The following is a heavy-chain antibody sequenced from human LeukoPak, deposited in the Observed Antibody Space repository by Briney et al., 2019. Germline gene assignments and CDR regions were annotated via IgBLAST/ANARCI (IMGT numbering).Heavy chain of an antibody. CDR3: ARRDSSGWTQADAFDI. CDR1: GGSISSGGYY. CDR2: IYYSGST. V-gene: IGHV4-61*08. J-gene: IGHJ3*02. Sequence: PSQTLSLTCAVSGGSISSGGYYWSWIRQPPGKGLEWIGYIYYSGSTNYNPSLKSRVTISVDTSKNQFSLKLSSVTAADTAVYYCARRDSSGWTQADAFDIWGQGTMVTVSS. D-gene: IGHD6-19*01.